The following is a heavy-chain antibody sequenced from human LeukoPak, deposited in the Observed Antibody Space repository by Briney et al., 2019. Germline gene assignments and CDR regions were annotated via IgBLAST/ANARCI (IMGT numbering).Heavy chain of an antibody. CDR2: LYYSGST. V-gene: IGHV4-39*07. D-gene: IGHD4-17*01. Sequence: SETLSFTCTVSGASISSTTYYWGWIRQPPGKGLEWIGSLYYSGSTYYNPSLKSRVTISVDTSKNQFYLKLSSVTAADTAVYYCARESSMTTVTTSFHYGMDVWGQGTTVTVSS. CDR3: ARESSMTTVTTSFHYGMDV. J-gene: IGHJ6*02. CDR1: GASISSTTYY.